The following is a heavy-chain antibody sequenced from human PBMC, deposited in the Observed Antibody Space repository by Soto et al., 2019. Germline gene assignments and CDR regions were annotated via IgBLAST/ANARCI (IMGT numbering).Heavy chain of an antibody. CDR3: AGGGYYDTSGQRPLDS. CDR2: IHYNGNT. D-gene: IGHD3-22*01. CDR1: GGSISSYF. V-gene: IGHV4-59*01. J-gene: IGHJ5*01. Sequence: SETLSLTCTVSGGSISSYFWSWIRQPPGKGLGWIGYIHYNGNTNHDPSLKSRVTISLDTSKNHFSLRLNSVTAADTAVYYCAGGGYYDTSGQRPLDSWGQGTLVTVSS.